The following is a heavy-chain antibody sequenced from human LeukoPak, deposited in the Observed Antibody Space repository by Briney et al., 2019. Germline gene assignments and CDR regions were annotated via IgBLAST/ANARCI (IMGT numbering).Heavy chain of an antibody. J-gene: IGHJ4*02. CDR2: INHSGST. CDR3: ARGVYGDYFYFDY. V-gene: IGHV4-34*01. D-gene: IGHD4-17*01. Sequence: SETLSLTCAVSGGSFSRSFWSWIRQPPGKGLEWIGEINHSGSTNYSPSLKSRVTISVDTSKLQFSLKLSSVTAADTAIYYCARGVYGDYFYFDYWGQGTPVTVSS. CDR1: GGSFSRSF.